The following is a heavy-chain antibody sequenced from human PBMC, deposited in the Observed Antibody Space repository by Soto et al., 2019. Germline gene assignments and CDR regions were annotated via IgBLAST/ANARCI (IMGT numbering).Heavy chain of an antibody. Sequence: GGSLRLSCAASGFTFSSYGMHWVRQAPGKGLEWVAVISYDGSNKYYADSVKGRFTISRDNSKNTLYLQMNSLRAEDTAVYYFAKEGYILTGYALDYWAQGTLVPVSS. J-gene: IGHJ4*01. CDR3: AKEGYILTGYALDY. CDR1: GFTFSSYG. D-gene: IGHD3-9*01. CDR2: ISYDGSNK. V-gene: IGHV3-30*18.